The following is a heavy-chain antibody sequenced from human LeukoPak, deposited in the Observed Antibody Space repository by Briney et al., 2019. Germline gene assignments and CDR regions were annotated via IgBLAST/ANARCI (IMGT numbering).Heavy chain of an antibody. V-gene: IGHV4-31*03. CDR2: IYYSGST. CDR1: GGSISSGGYY. D-gene: IGHD6-13*01. J-gene: IGHJ3*02. CDR3: ARVKQQLAPCDAFDI. Sequence: SQTLSLTCTVSGGSISSGGYYWSWIRQHPGKGLEWIGYIYYSGSTYYNPSLKSRVTISVDTSKNQFSLKLSSVTAADTAVYYCARVKQQLAPCDAFDIWGQGTMVTVSS.